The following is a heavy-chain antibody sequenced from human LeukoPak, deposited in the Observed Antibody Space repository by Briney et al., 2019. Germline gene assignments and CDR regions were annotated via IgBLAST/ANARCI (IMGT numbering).Heavy chain of an antibody. D-gene: IGHD3-22*01. CDR3: AKAPWYYDSSGYFFDY. CDR1: GFTFSSYG. CDR2: ISYDGSNK. V-gene: IGHV3-30*18. Sequence: GRSLRLSCAASGFTFSSYGMHWVRQAPGKGLEWVAVISYDGSNKYYADSVKGRFTISRDNSKNTLYLQMNSLRAEDTAVYYFAKAPWYYDSSGYFFDYWGQGTLVTVSS. J-gene: IGHJ4*02.